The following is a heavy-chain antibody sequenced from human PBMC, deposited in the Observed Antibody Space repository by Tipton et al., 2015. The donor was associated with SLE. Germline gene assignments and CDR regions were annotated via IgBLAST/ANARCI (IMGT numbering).Heavy chain of an antibody. Sequence: SLRLSCAASGFTFSSYWMHWVRQAPGKGLVWVSRINSDGSSTSYADSVKGRFTISRDNAKNTLYLQMNSLRAEDTAVYYCARVPTQGYYYYMDVWGKGTTVTVSS. CDR3: ARVPTQGYYYYMDV. CDR2: INSDGSST. V-gene: IGHV3-74*01. J-gene: IGHJ6*03. CDR1: GFTFSSYW.